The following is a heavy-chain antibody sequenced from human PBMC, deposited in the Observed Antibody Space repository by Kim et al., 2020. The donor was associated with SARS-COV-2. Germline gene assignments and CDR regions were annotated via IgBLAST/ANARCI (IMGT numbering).Heavy chain of an antibody. CDR1: GLSFDSYS. CDR2: ISYDGRNK. V-gene: IGHV3-30-3*01. D-gene: IGHD3-22*01. Sequence: GGSLRLSCAASGLSFDSYSMNWVRQAPGKGLEWVAVISYDGRNKDSAASVKGRFTISSDNSKSTLYLQMNSLRIEDTAVYYCARGNYYESVRLSDYYNG. J-gene: IGHJ6*01. CDR3: ARGNYYESVRLSDYYNG.